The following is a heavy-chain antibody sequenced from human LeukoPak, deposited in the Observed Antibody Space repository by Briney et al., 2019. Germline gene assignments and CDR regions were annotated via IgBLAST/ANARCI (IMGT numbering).Heavy chain of an antibody. D-gene: IGHD1-26*01. CDR3: ARDQVGATDY. CDR1: GGSFSGYY. Sequence: SETLSLTCAVYGGSFSGYYWSWIRQPPGKGLEWIGSIYYSGSTYYNPSLKSRVTISVDTSKNQLSLKLSSVTAADTAVYYCARDQVGATDYWGQGTLVTVSS. J-gene: IGHJ4*02. V-gene: IGHV4-34*01. CDR2: IYYSGST.